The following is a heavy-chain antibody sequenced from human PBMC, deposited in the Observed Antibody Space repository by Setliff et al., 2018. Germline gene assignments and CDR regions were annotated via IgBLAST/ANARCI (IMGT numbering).Heavy chain of an antibody. J-gene: IGHJ6*03. Sequence: ETLSLTCAVSGYSISSGYYWSWVRQAPGKGLEWVSTISGSGDSTNYADSVKGRFTISRDNSKNTLYLQMNSLRAEDTAVYYCAKGSGRQASPFYYCMDVWGKGTTVTVSS. CDR1: GYSISSGYY. D-gene: IGHD2-8*02. CDR3: AKGSGRQASPFYYCMDV. V-gene: IGHV3-23*01. CDR2: ISGSGDST.